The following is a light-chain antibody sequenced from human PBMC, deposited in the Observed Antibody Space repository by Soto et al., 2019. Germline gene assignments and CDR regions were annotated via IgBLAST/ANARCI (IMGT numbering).Light chain of an antibody. Sequence: DIQMTQSPSTLSASVGDRVTITCRASQSISVWLAWYQQKAGKAPNLLIYTASRLESGVPSRFSGSGSETEFTLTISGLQPGDSGTYYCQQYNSYSPTFGQGTKVEVK. J-gene: IGKJ1*01. V-gene: IGKV1-5*03. CDR1: QSISVW. CDR2: TAS. CDR3: QQYNSYSPT.